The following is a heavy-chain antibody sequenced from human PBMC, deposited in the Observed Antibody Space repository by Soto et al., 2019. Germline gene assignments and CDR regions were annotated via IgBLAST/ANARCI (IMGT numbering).Heavy chain of an antibody. Sequence: PSETLSLTCTVSGGSISSYYWSWIRQPPGKGLEWIGYIYYSGSTNYNPSLKSRVTISVDTSKNQFSLKLSSVTAADTAVYYCAWSGLEDFISYFDYWGQETLVTVSA. J-gene: IGHJ4*02. V-gene: IGHV4-59*01. CDR3: AWSGLEDFISYFDY. CDR2: IYYSGST. D-gene: IGHD3-16*02. CDR1: GGSISSYY.